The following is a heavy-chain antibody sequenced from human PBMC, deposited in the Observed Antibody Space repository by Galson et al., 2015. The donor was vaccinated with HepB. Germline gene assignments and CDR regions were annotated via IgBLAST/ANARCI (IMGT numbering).Heavy chain of an antibody. Sequence: SVKVSCKASGGTFSSYAISWVRQAPGQGLEWMGGIIPILGIANYAQKFQGRVTITADKSTSTAYMELSSLRSEDSAVFYCASEGAVDATAYYFDYWGQGTLVTVSS. CDR3: ASEGAVDATAYYFDY. V-gene: IGHV1-69*10. J-gene: IGHJ4*02. CDR2: IIPILGIA. CDR1: GGTFSSYA. D-gene: IGHD1-26*01.